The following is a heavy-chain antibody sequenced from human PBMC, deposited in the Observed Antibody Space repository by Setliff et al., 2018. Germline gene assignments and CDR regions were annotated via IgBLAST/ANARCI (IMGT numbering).Heavy chain of an antibody. CDR1: GGSISSGVYY. CDR3: ARTGTYRYFDY. Sequence: PSETLSLTCTVSGGSISSGVYYWAWIRQPPGKGQEWIGRIYYRGDTYYNASLKSRLTLSVDTSKNQVSLNLRSVTAADTAVYYCARTGTYRYFDYWGQGTQVTVSS. V-gene: IGHV4-39*01. J-gene: IGHJ4*02. D-gene: IGHD1-1*01. CDR2: IYYRGDT.